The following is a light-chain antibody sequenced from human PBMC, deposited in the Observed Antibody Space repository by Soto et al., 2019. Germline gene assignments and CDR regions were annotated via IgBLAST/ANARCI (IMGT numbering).Light chain of an antibody. CDR2: DVS. Sequence: QSVLTQPASVSGSPGQSITISCTGTSSEVGGYNYVSWYQQHPGKAPKLMIYDVSNRPSWVSNRFSGSKSGNTASLTISGLQAEDEADYYCSSYTSSSTLYVFGTGTKVTVL. J-gene: IGLJ1*01. CDR1: SSEVGGYNY. CDR3: SSYTSSSTLYV. V-gene: IGLV2-14*01.